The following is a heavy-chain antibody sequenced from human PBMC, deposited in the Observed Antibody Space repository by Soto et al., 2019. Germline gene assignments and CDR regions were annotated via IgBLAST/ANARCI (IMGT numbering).Heavy chain of an antibody. CDR2: VYWDGDK. Sequence: QITLKESGPTLVKPTQTLTLTCTFSGFSLSTHGVGVGWIRQPPGKALEWLAHVYWDGDKRYSPSLRSRLTITKDTSGNQVVLTMTAMDPVDTATYYCVHIPSRAWYENYFAYWGQGTLVTVSS. D-gene: IGHD6-13*01. V-gene: IGHV2-5*02. J-gene: IGHJ4*02. CDR1: GFSLSTHGVG. CDR3: VHIPSRAWYENYFAY.